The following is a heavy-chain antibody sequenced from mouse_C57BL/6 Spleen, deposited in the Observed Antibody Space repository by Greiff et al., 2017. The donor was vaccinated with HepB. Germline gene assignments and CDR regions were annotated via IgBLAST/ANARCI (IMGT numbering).Heavy chain of an antibody. CDR3: ARRGLWDGYPYYYAMDY. CDR1: GYTFTDYN. D-gene: IGHD2-3*01. J-gene: IGHJ4*01. Sequence: VQLQQSGPELVKPGASVKIPCKASGYTFTDYNMDWVKQSHGKSLEWIGDINPNNGGTIYNQKFKGKATLTVDKSSSTAYMELRSLTSEDTAVYYGARRGLWDGYPYYYAMDYWGQGTSVTVSS. CDR2: INPNNGGT. V-gene: IGHV1-18*01.